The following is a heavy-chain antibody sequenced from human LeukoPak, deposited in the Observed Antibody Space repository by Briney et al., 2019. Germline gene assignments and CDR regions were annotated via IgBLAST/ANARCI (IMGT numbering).Heavy chain of an antibody. CDR1: GFTFNTYS. CDR3: ARVSFYSSSLGEYFDY. V-gene: IGHV3-21*06. J-gene: IGHJ4*02. Sequence: GGSLRLSCEASGFTFNTYSMNWARQAPGKGLEWVSSIDSSGGYMFYADSVKGRFIISRDNAKDSLYLQMNSLRAEDTAVYYCARVSFYSSSLGEYFDYWGQGTLVTVSS. D-gene: IGHD6-6*01. CDR2: IDSSGGYM.